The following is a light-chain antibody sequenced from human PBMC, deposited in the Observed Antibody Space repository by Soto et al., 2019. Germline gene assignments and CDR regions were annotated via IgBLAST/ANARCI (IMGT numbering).Light chain of an antibody. V-gene: IGKV3-20*01. CDR1: QKISSSY. CDR2: GAS. Sequence: EIVLTQSPGTLSLSPGERATLSCRASQKISSSYLAWYQQKPGQAPRLLIYGASSRATGIPDRFSGSGSETDFTLTISRLEPEDFAVNYCQQYGSSPPTCTFGQGTKVQIK. CDR3: QQYGSSPPTCT. J-gene: IGKJ1*01.